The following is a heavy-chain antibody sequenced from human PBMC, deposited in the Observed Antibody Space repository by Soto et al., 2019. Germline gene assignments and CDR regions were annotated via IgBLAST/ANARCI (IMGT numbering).Heavy chain of an antibody. CDR1: GDSVSSNSAA. V-gene: IGHV6-1*01. D-gene: IGHD2-2*01. CDR2: TYYRSKWYN. J-gene: IGHJ6*02. Sequence: SQTLSLTCAISGDSVSSNSAAWNWIRQSPSRGLEWLGRTYYRSKWYNDYAVSVKSRITINPDTSKNQFSLQLNSVTPEDTAVYYCARDLVVGPAATPYYYYGMDVWGQGTTVTVSS. CDR3: ARDLVVGPAATPYYYYGMDV.